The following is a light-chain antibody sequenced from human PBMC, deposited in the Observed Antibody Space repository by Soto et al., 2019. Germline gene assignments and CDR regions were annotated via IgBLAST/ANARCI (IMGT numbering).Light chain of an antibody. Sequence: QAVVTKPPSVSGAPGQRVTISCTGSSSNIGAGYDVHWYQQLPGTAPKLLIYGNSNRPSGVPDRFSGSKSGTSASLAITGLQAEYEADYYCQSYDSSLRGFVVGTGTKLTVL. CDR1: SSNIGAGYD. J-gene: IGLJ1*01. V-gene: IGLV1-40*01. CDR2: GNS. CDR3: QSYDSSLRGFV.